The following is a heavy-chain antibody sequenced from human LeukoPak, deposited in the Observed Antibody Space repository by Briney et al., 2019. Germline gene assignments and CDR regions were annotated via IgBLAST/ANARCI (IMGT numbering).Heavy chain of an antibody. D-gene: IGHD6-19*01. V-gene: IGHV3-48*03. CDR1: GFTLSSYE. CDR3: ARADIAVAGTYDY. J-gene: IGHJ4*02. CDR2: TSSSGSTI. Sequence: PGGSLRLSCAASGFTLSSYEMNWVRQAPGKGLEWVSYTSSSGSTIYYADSVTGRVTISRDNAKNSLYLQMNGLRAEDTAVYYCARADIAVAGTYDYWRQGTLVTVSS.